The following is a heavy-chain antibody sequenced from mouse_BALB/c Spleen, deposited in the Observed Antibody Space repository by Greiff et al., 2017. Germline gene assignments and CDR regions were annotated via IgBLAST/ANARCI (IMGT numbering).Heavy chain of an antibody. CDR1: GFNIKDTY. CDR3: ARDYRYDEGKLNAMDY. V-gene: IGHV14-3*02. J-gene: IGHJ4*01. CDR2: IDPANGNT. Sequence: VQLQQSGAELVKPGASVKLSCTASGFNIKDTYMHWVKQRPEQGLEWIGRIDPANGNTKYDPKLPSKATITADTSSNTVYLQLSSLTSEDTAVYYCARDYRYDEGKLNAMDYWGQGTSVTVSS. D-gene: IGHD2-14*01.